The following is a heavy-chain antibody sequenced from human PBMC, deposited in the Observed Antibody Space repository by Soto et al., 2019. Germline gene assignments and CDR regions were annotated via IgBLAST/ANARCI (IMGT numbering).Heavy chain of an antibody. V-gene: IGHV3-7*01. CDR3: AAGFPPDF. CDR2: IKGDGSEK. D-gene: IGHD3-10*01. CDR1: RFTFGSYW. J-gene: IGHJ4*02. Sequence: ESGGGLVQPGGSLTLSCAASRFTFGSYWMNWVRQAPGKGLEWVANIKGDGSEKYYVDSVEGRFTISRDNTKNSLDLQMNSLRVEDTAVYYCAAGFPPDFWGQGTLVTVSS.